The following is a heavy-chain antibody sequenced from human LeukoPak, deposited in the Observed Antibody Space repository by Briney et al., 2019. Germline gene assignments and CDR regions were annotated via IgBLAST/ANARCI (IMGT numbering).Heavy chain of an antibody. CDR3: ARPGYYDSSGYYYSPFDY. CDR2: INPNSGGT. CDR1: GYTFTGYY. J-gene: IGHJ4*02. Sequence: ASVKVFCKASGYTFTGYYMHWVRQAPGQGLEWMGWINPNSGGTNYAQKFQGRVTMTRDTSISTAYMELSRLRSDDTAVYYCARPGYYDSSGYYYSPFDYWGQGTLVTVSS. V-gene: IGHV1-2*02. D-gene: IGHD3-22*01.